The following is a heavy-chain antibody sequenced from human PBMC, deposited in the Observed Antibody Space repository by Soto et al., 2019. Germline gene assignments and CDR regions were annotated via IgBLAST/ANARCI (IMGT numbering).Heavy chain of an antibody. CDR1: GFTFSHHS. CDR3: VRGKEAGVWFDP. Sequence: ASVKVSCKASGFTFSHHSIHCVRQAPGQRLEWMGWINSDTGYTKYSQKFQARLTITWDSSAKTAYMELSSLQPEDTAVYYCVRGKEAGVWFDPWGQGTLVTVSS. V-gene: IGHV1-3*04. CDR2: INSDTGYT. D-gene: IGHD3-10*01. J-gene: IGHJ5*02.